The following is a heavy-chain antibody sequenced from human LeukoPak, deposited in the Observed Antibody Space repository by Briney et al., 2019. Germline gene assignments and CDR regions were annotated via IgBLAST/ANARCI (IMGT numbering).Heavy chain of an antibody. Sequence: PGGSLRLSCAAFGFTFSSYSMNWVRQAPGKGLEWVSYISSSGSTIYYADSVKGRFTISRDNAKNSLYLQMNSLRAEDTAVYYCARASSIAARRPRYFDYWGQGTLVTVSS. CDR1: GFTFSSYS. V-gene: IGHV3-48*04. D-gene: IGHD6-6*01. CDR3: ARASSIAARRPRYFDY. CDR2: ISSSGSTI. J-gene: IGHJ4*02.